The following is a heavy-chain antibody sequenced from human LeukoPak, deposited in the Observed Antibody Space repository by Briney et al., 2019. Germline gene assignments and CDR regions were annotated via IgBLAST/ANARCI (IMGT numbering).Heavy chain of an antibody. J-gene: IGHJ2*01. CDR2: IIPILGIA. Sequence: ASVKVSCKASGGTFSSYAISWVRQAPGQGLEWMGRIIPILGIANYAQKFQGRVTITADKSTSTAYMELSSLRSEDTAVYYCARDYRSYYGSGSYRDFDLWGRGTLVTVSS. D-gene: IGHD3-10*01. CDR1: GGTFSSYA. CDR3: ARDYRSYYGSGSYRDFDL. V-gene: IGHV1-69*04.